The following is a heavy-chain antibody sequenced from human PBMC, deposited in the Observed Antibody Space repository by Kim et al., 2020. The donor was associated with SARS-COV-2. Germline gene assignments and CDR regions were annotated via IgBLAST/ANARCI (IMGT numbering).Heavy chain of an antibody. Sequence: GGSLRLSCSASGFTFNDFWMCWVRQAPGKGLDWLAKIKSDGSDKYYVDSVKGRFAISRDNAKNSLYLQMDSLRADDTADYFCVKESTTIMKYALEVWGQGNTDTV. CDR1: GFTFNDFW. CDR2: IKSDGSDK. CDR3: VKESTTIMKYALEV. J-gene: IGHJ6*02. V-gene: IGHV3-7*03. D-gene: IGHD2-8*01.